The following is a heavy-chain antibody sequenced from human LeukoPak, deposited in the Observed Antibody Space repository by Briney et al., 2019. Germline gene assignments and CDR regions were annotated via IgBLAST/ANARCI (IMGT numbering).Heavy chain of an antibody. V-gene: IGHV3-7*01. D-gene: IGHD2-15*01. CDR2: IKQDGSEK. J-gene: IGHJ4*02. CDR1: GFTFSRYW. Sequence: PGGSLRLSCAASGFTFSRYWMSWVRQAPGKGLEWVANIKQDGSEKYYVDSVKGRSTISRDNAKNSLYLQMNSLRAEDTAVYYCARGVIVVVVAAIPHGFDYWGQGTLVTVSS. CDR3: ARGVIVVVVAAIPHGFDY.